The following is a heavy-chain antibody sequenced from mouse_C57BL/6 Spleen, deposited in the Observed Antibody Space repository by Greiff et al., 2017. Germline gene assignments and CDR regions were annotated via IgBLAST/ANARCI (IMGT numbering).Heavy chain of an antibody. J-gene: IGHJ3*01. CDR1: GYTFTSYW. CDR2: INPSNGGT. D-gene: IGHD1-1*01. V-gene: IGHV1-53*01. Sequence: VQLQQSGTELVKPGASVKLSCKASGYTFTSYWMHWVKQRPGQGLEWIGNINPSNGGTKYNEKFKSKATLTVDKSSSTAYMQLSSLTSEDSAVYYCSPQNYGSSYGFAYWGQGTLVTVA. CDR3: SPQNYGSSYGFAY.